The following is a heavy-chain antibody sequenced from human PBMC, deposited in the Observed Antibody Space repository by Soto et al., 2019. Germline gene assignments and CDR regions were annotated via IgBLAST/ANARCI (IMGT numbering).Heavy chain of an antibody. V-gene: IGHV4-31*03. D-gene: IGHD5-12*01. Sequence: QVQLQESGPGLVKPSQTLSLTCTVSGGSITNDGYYWSWIRQPPGKGLEWIGYIYYSESTYYNLSLKSRVTISVDTSENHFSLMLTSVTAADTAVYYCARYSGYDYLDYWGQGTLVTVSS. J-gene: IGHJ4*02. CDR2: IYYSEST. CDR3: ARYSGYDYLDY. CDR1: GGSITNDGYY.